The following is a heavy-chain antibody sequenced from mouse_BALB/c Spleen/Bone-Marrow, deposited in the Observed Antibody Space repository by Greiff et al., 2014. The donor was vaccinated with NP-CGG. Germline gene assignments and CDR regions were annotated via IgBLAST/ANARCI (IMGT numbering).Heavy chain of an antibody. D-gene: IGHD1-1*02. CDR1: GFTFSDFY. Sequence: EVMLVESGGGLVKPGGSLKLSCAASGFTFSDFYMFWFRQTPEKRLEWVASISDGGTYTYYPDSVKGRFTISRDNAKNNLYLQISSLKSEDTAMYYCARSGERYGAMDYWGQGTSVTVSS. J-gene: IGHJ4*01. V-gene: IGHV5-4*02. CDR2: ISDGGTYT. CDR3: ARSGERYGAMDY.